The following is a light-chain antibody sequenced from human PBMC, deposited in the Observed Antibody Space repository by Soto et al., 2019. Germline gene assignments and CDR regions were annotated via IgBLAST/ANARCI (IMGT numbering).Light chain of an antibody. CDR1: QRISSW. V-gene: IGKV1-5*03. CDR2: KAS. CDR3: QQYDSYAIT. J-gene: IGKJ5*01. Sequence: DIQMTQSPSTLSASVGDRVTITCRASQRISSWLAWYQQKPGKAPNLLIYKASSLESGVPSRFRGSGSGTEFPLTISSLQPDDFAIYYCQQYDSYAITFGQGTRLEI.